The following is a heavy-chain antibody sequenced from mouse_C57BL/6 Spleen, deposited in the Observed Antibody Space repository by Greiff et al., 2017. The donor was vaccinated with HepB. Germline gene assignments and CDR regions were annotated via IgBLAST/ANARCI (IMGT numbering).Heavy chain of an antibody. CDR3: ARLDTTVVFDY. D-gene: IGHD1-1*01. Sequence: QVHVKQPGAELVRPGSSVKLSCKASGYTFTSYWMHWVKQRPIQGLEWIGNIDPSDSETHYNQKFKDKATLTVDKSSSTAYMQLSSLTSEDSAVYYCARLDTTVVFDYWGQGTTLTVSS. J-gene: IGHJ2*01. CDR2: IDPSDSET. V-gene: IGHV1-52*01. CDR1: GYTFTSYW.